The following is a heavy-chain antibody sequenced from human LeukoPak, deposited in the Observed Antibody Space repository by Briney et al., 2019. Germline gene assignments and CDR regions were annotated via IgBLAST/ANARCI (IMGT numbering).Heavy chain of an antibody. D-gene: IGHD1-26*01. J-gene: IGHJ4*02. CDR3: AVPTGRWELDADFDY. Sequence: ASVKVSCKASGYTFTSYYMHWVRQAPGQGLEWMGIINPSGGSTSYAQKFQGRVTMTRDTSTSTVYMELSSLRSEDTAVYYCAVPTGRWELDADFDYWGQGTLVTVSS. CDR2: INPSGGST. V-gene: IGHV1-46*01. CDR1: GYTFTSYY.